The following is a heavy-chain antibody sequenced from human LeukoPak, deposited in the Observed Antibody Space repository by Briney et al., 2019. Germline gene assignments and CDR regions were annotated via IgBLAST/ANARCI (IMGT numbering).Heavy chain of an antibody. CDR3: AKRLYSSGCSAFDI. Sequence: GGSLRLSCAASGFTFSDYPMTWVRQAPGKGLEWVSAILSPGDKHYADSAKGRFTISRDNSKNTLYLQMDSLRAEDTAVYYCAKRLYSSGCSAFDIWGQGTMVTVSS. J-gene: IGHJ3*02. CDR1: GFTFSDYP. D-gene: IGHD6-19*01. V-gene: IGHV3-23*01. CDR2: ILSPGDK.